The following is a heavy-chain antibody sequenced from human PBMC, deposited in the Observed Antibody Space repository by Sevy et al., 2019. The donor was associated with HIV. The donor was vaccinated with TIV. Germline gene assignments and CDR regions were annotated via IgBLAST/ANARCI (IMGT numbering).Heavy chain of an antibody. D-gene: IGHD2-15*01. J-gene: IGHJ5*02. CDR1: GFIFNDYA. V-gene: IGHV3-30*10. CDR3: AREGAPYRNIRYCSGDNCYYNWFDP. CDR2: ISDDGNNK. Sequence: GGSLRPSCAASGFIFNDYAMHWVRQAPGKGLEWVAVISDDGNNKYYTDSVEGRFTISRDNSKDTLYLQMNSLRAVDTAIYYCAREGAPYRNIRYCSGDNCYYNWFDPWGQGTLVTVSS.